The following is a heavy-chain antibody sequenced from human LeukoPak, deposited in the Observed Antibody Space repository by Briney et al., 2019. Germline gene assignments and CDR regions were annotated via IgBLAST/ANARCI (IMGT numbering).Heavy chain of an antibody. D-gene: IGHD2-8*01. Sequence: GGSLRLSCAASGFTFSSYGMHWVRQAPGKGLEWVAVIWYDGSNKYYADSVKGRFTISRDNSKNTLYLQMNSLRAEDTAVYYCAKADKRMKSGDKKYYYYYYMDVWGKGTTVTVSS. CDR1: GFTFSSYG. CDR3: AKADKRMKSGDKKYYYYYYMDV. V-gene: IGHV3-33*06. CDR2: IWYDGSNK. J-gene: IGHJ6*03.